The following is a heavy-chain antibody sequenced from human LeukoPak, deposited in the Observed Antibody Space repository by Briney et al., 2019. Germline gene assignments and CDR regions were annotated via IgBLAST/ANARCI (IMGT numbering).Heavy chain of an antibody. D-gene: IGHD3-10*01. V-gene: IGHV1-8*01. Sequence: GASVKVSCKASGYTFINHDINWVRQATGQGLEWMGWMSPKSGNTGYEQKFQGRVTMTSDTSMSTAYMELSSLTSEDTAIYYCARGRMVRGITWWFEPWGQGTLVTVSS. CDR3: ARGRMVRGITWWFEP. J-gene: IGHJ5*02. CDR2: MSPKSGNT. CDR1: GYTFINHD.